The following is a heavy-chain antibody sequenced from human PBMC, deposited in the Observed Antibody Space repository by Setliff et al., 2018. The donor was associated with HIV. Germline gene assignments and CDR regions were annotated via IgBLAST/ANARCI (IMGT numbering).Heavy chain of an antibody. CDR3: ARDPYCSGDGCFRYYQH. CDR1: NVSINSYY. J-gene: IGHJ1*01. Sequence: TLSLTCTVSNVSINSYYWSWIRQPAGRALEWIGRIYSSGSTNYNPSLKSRVKMSLDTSKNQFSLKLSSVTAADTAVYFCARDPYCSGDGCFRYYQHWGRGTLVTVSS. V-gene: IGHV4-4*07. CDR2: IYSSGST. D-gene: IGHD2-15*01.